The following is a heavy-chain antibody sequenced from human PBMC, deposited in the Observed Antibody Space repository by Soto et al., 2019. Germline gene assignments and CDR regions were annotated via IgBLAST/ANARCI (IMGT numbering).Heavy chain of an antibody. D-gene: IGHD4-17*01. CDR1: GFTFSSYT. J-gene: IGHJ4*02. V-gene: IGHV3-23*01. Sequence: DVQLLESGGDLVQPGGSLRLSCVASGFTFSSYTMTWVRQAPGKGLEWVSVIYSSGDSTYYADSVKGRFTISRDNSKNTLYLQMNSLRADDTAVYYCAKSPTMTTKVVDYWGQGTLVTVSS. CDR2: IYSSGDST. CDR3: AKSPTMTTKVVDY.